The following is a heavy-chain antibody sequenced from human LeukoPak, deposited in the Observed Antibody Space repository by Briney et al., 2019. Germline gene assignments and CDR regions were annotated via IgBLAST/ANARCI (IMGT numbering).Heavy chain of an antibody. CDR3: ARDHSYYYYMDV. V-gene: IGHV1-2*02. J-gene: IGHJ6*03. CDR2: INPNSGGT. Sequence: GASVKVSCKASGYTFTGYYMHWVRQAPGQGLEWMGWINPNSGGTNYAQKFQGRVTMTTDTSTSTAYMELRSLRSDDTAVYYCARDHSYYYYMDVWGKGTTVTVSS. CDR1: GYTFTGYY.